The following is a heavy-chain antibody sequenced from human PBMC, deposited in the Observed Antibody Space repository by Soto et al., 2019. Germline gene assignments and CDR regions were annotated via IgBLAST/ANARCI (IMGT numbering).Heavy chain of an antibody. D-gene: IGHD2-15*01. CDR3: ASTYCSGGSCEGDYYYGMDV. Sequence: PSETLSLTCAVYGGSFSGYYWSWIRQPPGKGLEWIGYIYYSRSTNYNPSLKSRVTISVDTSKNQFSLKLSSVTAADTAVYYCASTYCSGGSCEGDYYYGMDVWGQGTTVTVSS. CDR2: IYYSRST. CDR1: GGSFSGYY. V-gene: IGHV4-59*01. J-gene: IGHJ6*02.